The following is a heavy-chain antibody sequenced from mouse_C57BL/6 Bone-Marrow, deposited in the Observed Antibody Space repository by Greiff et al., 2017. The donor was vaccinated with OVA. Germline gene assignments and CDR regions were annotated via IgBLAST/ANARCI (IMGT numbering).Heavy chain of an antibody. Sequence: DVMLVESGGGLVKPGGSLKLSCAASGFTFSSYAMSWVRQTPEKRLEWVATISDGGSYTYYPDNVKGRFTISRDNAKNNLYLQMSHLKSEDTAMYYCARGRGGYYDFDYWGQGTTLTVSS. V-gene: IGHV5-4*03. CDR3: ARGRGGYYDFDY. CDR1: GFTFSSYA. D-gene: IGHD2-3*01. CDR2: ISDGGSYT. J-gene: IGHJ2*01.